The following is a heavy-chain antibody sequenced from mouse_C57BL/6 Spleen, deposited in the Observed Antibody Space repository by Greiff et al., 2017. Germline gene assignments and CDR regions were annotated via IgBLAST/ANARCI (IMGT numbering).Heavy chain of an antibody. V-gene: IGHV1-55*01. CDR1: GYTFTSYW. J-gene: IGHJ2*01. D-gene: IGHD1-1*01. Sequence: QVQLQQSGAELVKPGASVKMSCKASGYTFTSYWITWVKQRPGQGLEWIGDIYPGSGSTNYNEKFKSKATLTVDTSSSTAYMQLSSLTSEDSAVYYCARWATTVYYFDYWGQGTTITVSS. CDR2: IYPGSGST. CDR3: ARWATTVYYFDY.